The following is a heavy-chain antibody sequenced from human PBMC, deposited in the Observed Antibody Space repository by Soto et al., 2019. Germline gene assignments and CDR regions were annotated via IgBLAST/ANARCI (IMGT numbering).Heavy chain of an antibody. J-gene: IGHJ4*02. V-gene: IGHV4-59*01. D-gene: IGHD2-21*01. CDR1: CGSISNYY. CDR2: IYYSGST. Sequence: SETLSLTCTVSCGSISNYYWTWIRQPPGKGLEWIGYIYYSGSTYYNPSLKSRVTMSVDTSENQFSLKLSSVTAADTAVYYCKRVGGGGLLDSWGQGTLVTVSS. CDR3: KRVGGGGLLDS.